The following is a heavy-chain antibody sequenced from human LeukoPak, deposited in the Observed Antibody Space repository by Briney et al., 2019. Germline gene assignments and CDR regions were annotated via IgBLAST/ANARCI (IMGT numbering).Heavy chain of an antibody. CDR2: IYYSGST. D-gene: IGHD3-22*01. CDR1: GGSISSYY. V-gene: IGHV4-59*01. CDR3: ARDYYYDSSGYWFDP. J-gene: IGHJ5*02. Sequence: RPSETLSLTCTVSGGSISSYYWSWIRQPPGKGLEWIGYIYYSGSTNYNPSLKSRVTISVDTSKNQFSLKLSSVTAADTAVYYCARDYYYDSSGYWFDPWGQGTLVTVFS.